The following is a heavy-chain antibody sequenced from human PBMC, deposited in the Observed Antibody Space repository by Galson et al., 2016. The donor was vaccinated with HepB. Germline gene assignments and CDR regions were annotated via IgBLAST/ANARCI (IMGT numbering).Heavy chain of an antibody. V-gene: IGHV4-39*01. CDR2: ISSSGST. J-gene: IGHJ5*02. CDR1: GGPISSTTNYY. CDR3: ARQGKWELFRYNWFDP. D-gene: IGHD1-26*01. Sequence: SETLSLTCSVSGGPISSTTNYYWGWIRQPPGKGLEWIGTISSSGSTYYNPSLESRVTISVDTSKKQVSLRLTSVTATDTAVYYCARQGKWELFRYNWFDPWGKGTLVTVS.